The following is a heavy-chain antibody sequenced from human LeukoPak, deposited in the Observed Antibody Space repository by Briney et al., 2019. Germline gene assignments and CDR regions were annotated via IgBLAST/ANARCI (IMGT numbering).Heavy chain of an antibody. Sequence: PGGSLRLSCAASGFTFSSYAMSWVRQAPGKGLEWVSVIYSGGSTYYADSVKGRFTISRDNSKNTLYLQMNSLRAEDTAVYYCARGKVLSYWGQGTLVTVSS. CDR1: GFTFSSYA. CDR3: ARGKVLSY. J-gene: IGHJ4*02. V-gene: IGHV3-66*01. CDR2: IYSGGST.